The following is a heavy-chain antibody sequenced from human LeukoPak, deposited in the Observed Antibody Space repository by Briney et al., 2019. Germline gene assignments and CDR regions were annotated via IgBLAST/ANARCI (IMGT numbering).Heavy chain of an antibody. CDR3: ARARRRRGYSYGIDAFDI. CDR1: GYTFTGYY. D-gene: IGHD5-18*01. V-gene: IGHV1-2*02. Sequence: ASVKVSCKASGYTFTGYYMHWVRQAPGQGLEWMGWIIPNSGGTNYAQKFQGRVTMTRDTSISTAYTELSRLRSDDTAVYYCARARRRRGYSYGIDAFDIWGQGTMVTVSS. CDR2: IIPNSGGT. J-gene: IGHJ3*02.